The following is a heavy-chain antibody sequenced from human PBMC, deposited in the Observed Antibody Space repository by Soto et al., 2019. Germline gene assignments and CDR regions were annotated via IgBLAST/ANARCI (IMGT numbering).Heavy chain of an antibody. D-gene: IGHD3-10*01. Sequence: QVQLVQSGAEVKKPGASVKVSCKASGYTFTSYGISWVRQAPGQGLEWMGWISAYNGNTNYAQKLQGRVTMTTDTSTSTAYMELRSLRSDDTAMYYCARVILWFGELFSPQFDPWGQGTLVTVSS. CDR2: ISAYNGNT. J-gene: IGHJ5*02. V-gene: IGHV1-18*01. CDR3: ARVILWFGELFSPQFDP. CDR1: GYTFTSYG.